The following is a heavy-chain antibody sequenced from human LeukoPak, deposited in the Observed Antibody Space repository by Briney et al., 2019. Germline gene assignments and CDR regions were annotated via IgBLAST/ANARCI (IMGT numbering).Heavy chain of an antibody. V-gene: IGHV3-66*01. Sequence: PGGSLRLSCAASGFTFSSYAMSWVRQAPGKGLEWVSVIYSDGSTYYADSVKGRFTISRDNSKNTVYLQMNSLRAEDTAVYYCARDPGYDYGYDYWGQGTLVTVSS. CDR1: GFTFSSYA. J-gene: IGHJ4*02. CDR2: IYSDGST. D-gene: IGHD5-18*01. CDR3: ARDPGYDYGYDY.